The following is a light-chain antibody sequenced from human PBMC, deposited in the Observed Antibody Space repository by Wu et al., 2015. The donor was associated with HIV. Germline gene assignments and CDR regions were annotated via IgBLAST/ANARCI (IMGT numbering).Light chain of an antibody. V-gene: IGKV3-15*01. CDR1: QSVDSN. Sequence: EIVMTQSPAILSVSPGERATLSCRASQSVDSNIAWYQQKRGQAPRLLIYSASTRATGIPARFSGSGSGTEFTLTINSMKSEDSAVYYCQQYNNWPPRGTFGQGTKVEIK. J-gene: IGKJ1*01. CDR2: SAS. CDR3: QQYNNWPPRGT.